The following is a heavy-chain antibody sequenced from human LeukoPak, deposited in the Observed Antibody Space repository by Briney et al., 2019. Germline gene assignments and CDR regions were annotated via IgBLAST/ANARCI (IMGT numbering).Heavy chain of an antibody. CDR1: GYTFTGYY. CDR3: AREESGDYFDY. D-gene: IGHD3-10*01. J-gene: IGHJ4*02. Sequence: ASVKVSCKASGYTFTGYYMHWVRQAPGQGLEWMGIINPSGGSTSYAQKFQGRVTMTRDTSTSTVYMELSSLRSEDTAVYYCAREESGDYFDYWGQGTLVTVSS. CDR2: INPSGGST. V-gene: IGHV1-46*01.